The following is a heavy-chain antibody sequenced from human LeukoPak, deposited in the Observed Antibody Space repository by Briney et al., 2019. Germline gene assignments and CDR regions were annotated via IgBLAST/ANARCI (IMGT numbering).Heavy chain of an antibody. J-gene: IGHJ4*02. CDR1: GFTFNNYW. D-gene: IGHD3-10*01. V-gene: IGHV3-21*04. CDR2: ISSSSSYI. Sequence: PGGSLRLSCEASGFTFNNYWMSWFRQAPGKGLEWVSSISSSSSYIYYADSVKGRFTISRDNAKNSLYLQMNSLRAEDTAVYYCATHLAHASGSYFHYWGQGTLVTVSS. CDR3: ATHLAHASGSYFHY.